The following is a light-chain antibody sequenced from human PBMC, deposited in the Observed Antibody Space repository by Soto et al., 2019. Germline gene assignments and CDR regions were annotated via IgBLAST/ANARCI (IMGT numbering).Light chain of an antibody. CDR3: SSYTTSNTRQIV. Sequence: QSVLTQPASVSGSPGQSITISCTGTSRDVGGYNYVSWYQHHPGKAPKLMIYDVSNRPSGVSSRFSGSKSGNTASLPITGLQPEDEADYYCSSYTTSNTRQIVLGTVIKVTV. CDR1: SRDVGGYNY. V-gene: IGLV2-14*03. J-gene: IGLJ1*01. CDR2: DVS.